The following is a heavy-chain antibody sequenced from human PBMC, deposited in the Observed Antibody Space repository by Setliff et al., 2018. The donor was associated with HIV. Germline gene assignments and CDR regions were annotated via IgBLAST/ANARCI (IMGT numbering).Heavy chain of an antibody. D-gene: IGHD6-19*01. CDR3: ASQPAYSTDWYPPGYFDF. J-gene: IGHJ4*02. CDR2: VSYSGDT. Sequence: SETLSLTCSVSGGSMSGYYWSWIRQPPGRGLEWIGYVSYSGDTNYNPSLKSRVTISIDTARNQFSLKLSSVTAADTAVYYCASQPAYSTDWYPPGYFDFWGQGTLVTVSS. CDR1: GGSMSGYY. V-gene: IGHV4-59*08.